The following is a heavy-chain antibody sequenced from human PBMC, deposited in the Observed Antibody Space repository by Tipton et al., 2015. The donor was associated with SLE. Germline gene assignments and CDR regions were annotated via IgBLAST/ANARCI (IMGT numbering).Heavy chain of an antibody. Sequence: TLSLTCAVYGGSISSSSSYYWAWIRQPPGKGVEWIGEINHRGSTNYNPSLKSRVTISVDTSKNQFSLKLSSVTAADTAVYYCARESEGPQVVGFDPWGQGTLVTVSS. CDR2: INHRGST. V-gene: IGHV4-39*07. CDR1: GGSISSSSSYY. CDR3: ARESEGPQVVGFDP. J-gene: IGHJ5*02.